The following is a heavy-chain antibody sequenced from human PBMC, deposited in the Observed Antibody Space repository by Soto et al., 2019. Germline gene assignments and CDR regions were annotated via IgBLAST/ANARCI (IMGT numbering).Heavy chain of an antibody. Sequence: QVQVVQSGAEVKKPGSSVKVSCKGSGGIFTNYAISWVRQAPGQGLEWLGGVIPLFDTAYYAQIFQGRLRIWARGATSTASAELSGMTSACTVGYFSGTSGHKNGYNFYDGRAGWGQGTRATVS. J-gene: IGHJ6*02. CDR1: GGIFTNYA. D-gene: IGHD3-22*01. V-gene: IGHV1-69*01. CDR2: VIPLFDTA. CDR3: GTSGHKNGYNFYDGRAG.